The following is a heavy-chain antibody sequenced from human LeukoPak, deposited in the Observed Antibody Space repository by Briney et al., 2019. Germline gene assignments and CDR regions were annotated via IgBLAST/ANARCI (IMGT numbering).Heavy chain of an antibody. V-gene: IGHV4-59*01. D-gene: IGHD2-15*01. Sequence: SDTLSLTCTVSGGSINSYYWSWIRQPAGKRLEWIGHTYYSGSTTYNPSLKSPVNISVDRSRNQFSLKLSSVTAADTALYYCAREYCGGGSCGWFDPWGQGTLVTVSS. CDR1: GGSINSYY. CDR3: AREYCGGGSCGWFDP. CDR2: TYYSGST. J-gene: IGHJ5*02.